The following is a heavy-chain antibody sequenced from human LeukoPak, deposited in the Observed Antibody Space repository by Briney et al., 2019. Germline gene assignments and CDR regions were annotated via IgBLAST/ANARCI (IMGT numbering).Heavy chain of an antibody. V-gene: IGHV1-69*04. J-gene: IGHJ4*02. D-gene: IGHD6-13*01. CDR3: ARTYPSAAGIDY. CDR2: IILILGIA. Sequence: ASVKVSCKASGGTFSSYAISWVRQAPGQGLEWMGRIILILGIANYAQKFQGRVTITADKSTSTAYMELSSLRSEDTAVYYCARTYPSAAGIDYWGQGTLVTVSS. CDR1: GGTFSSYA.